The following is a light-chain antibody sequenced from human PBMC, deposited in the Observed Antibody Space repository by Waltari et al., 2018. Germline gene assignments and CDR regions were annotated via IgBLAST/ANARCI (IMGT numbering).Light chain of an antibody. J-gene: IGKJ1*01. CDR3: QNHERLPAT. V-gene: IGKV3-20*01. Sequence: EVVLPPSPGTLSLSPGDRATLPCRASQSVSKYLAWYQQRPGQAPRLLIYAASTRATGVPDRFSGSGFGTDFSLTISRLEPEDFAVYYCQNHERLPATFGQGTKVEIK. CDR2: AAS. CDR1: QSVSKY.